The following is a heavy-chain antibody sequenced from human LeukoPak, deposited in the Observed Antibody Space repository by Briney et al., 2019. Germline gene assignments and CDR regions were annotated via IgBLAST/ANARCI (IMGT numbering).Heavy chain of an antibody. CDR3: ARSGGFAAAAGDY. V-gene: IGHV1-2*02. CDR2: INHNSGGT. J-gene: IGHJ4*02. CDR1: GYTFTGYY. D-gene: IGHD6-13*01. Sequence: ASVKVSCKASGYTFTGYYMHWVRQAPGQGLEWMGWINHNSGGTNYAQKFQGSVTMTRDTSISTAYMELSRLRSDDTAVYYCARSGGFAAAAGDYWGQGTLVTVSS.